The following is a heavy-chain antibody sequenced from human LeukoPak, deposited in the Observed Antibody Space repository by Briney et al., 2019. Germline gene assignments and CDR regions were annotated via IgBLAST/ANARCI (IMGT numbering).Heavy chain of an antibody. CDR3: ARLPAADYYYYMDV. J-gene: IGHJ6*03. V-gene: IGHV4-59*01. CDR2: IYYSGST. CDR1: GGSISSYY. Sequence: PSETLSLTCTVSGGSISSYYWSWIRQPPGKGLECIGYIYYSGSTNYNPSLKSRVTISVDTSKNQFSLKLSSVTAADTAVYYCARLPAADYYYYMDVWGKGTTVTISS. D-gene: IGHD6-13*01.